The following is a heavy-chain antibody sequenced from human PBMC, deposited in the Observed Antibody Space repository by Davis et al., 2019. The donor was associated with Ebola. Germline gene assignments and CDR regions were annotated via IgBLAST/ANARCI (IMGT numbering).Heavy chain of an antibody. CDR2: IYPDDSDT. CDR3: AREVVTARFDA. D-gene: IGHD2-21*02. J-gene: IGHJ4*02. V-gene: IGHV5-51*01. Sequence: GESLKISCKGSGYSFTSYWISWVRQMPGKGLEWMGHIYPDDSDTKYSPSFHGRVTIAADKSISTAYLQWNSLQASDTAMYYCAREVVTARFDAWGQGTLVTVSS. CDR1: GYSFTSYW.